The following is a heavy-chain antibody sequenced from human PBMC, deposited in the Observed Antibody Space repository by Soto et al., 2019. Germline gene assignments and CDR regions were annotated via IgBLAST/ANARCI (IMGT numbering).Heavy chain of an antibody. D-gene: IGHD3-22*01. Sequence: ASVKVSCKASGYTFTGYYMHWVRQAPGQGLEWMGWINPNSGGTNYAQKFQGRVTMTRDTSISTAYMELSRLRSDDTAVYYCARGTYYYDSSGLSQARAEYFQHWGQGTLVTVSS. CDR3: ARGTYYYDSSGLSQARAEYFQH. CDR1: GYTFTGYY. J-gene: IGHJ1*01. CDR2: INPNSGGT. V-gene: IGHV1-2*02.